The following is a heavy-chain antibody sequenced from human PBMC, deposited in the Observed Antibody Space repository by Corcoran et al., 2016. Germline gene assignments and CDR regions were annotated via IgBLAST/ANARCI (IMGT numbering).Heavy chain of an antibody. CDR2: VYPGDSET. V-gene: IGHV5-51*01. Sequence: EVQLVQSGAEVKKPGESLKISCKGSGYSFTNYWIGWVRQMPGKGLEWMGIVYPGDSETRYSPSFEGQVTISADKSVGTAYLQWSSLKASDTAMYYCARHSSYNWGDNSEVYWSFDLWGRGTLITVSS. D-gene: IGHD1-1*01. CDR3: ARHSSYNWGDNSEVYWSFDL. J-gene: IGHJ2*01. CDR1: GYSFTNYW.